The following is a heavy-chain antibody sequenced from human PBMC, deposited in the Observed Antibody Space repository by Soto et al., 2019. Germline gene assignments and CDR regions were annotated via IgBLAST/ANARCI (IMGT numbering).Heavy chain of an antibody. CDR1: GGTFSSYA. J-gene: IGHJ6*02. V-gene: IGHV1-69*13. Sequence: GASVKVSCKASGGTFSSYAISWVRQAPGQGLEWMGGIIPIFGTANYAQKFQGRVTITADESTSTAYMELSSLRSEDTAVYYCAMKSSRSRRDYYYYGMDVWGQGTTVTVSS. CDR2: IIPIFGTA. CDR3: AMKSSRSRRDYYYYGMDV. D-gene: IGHD4-17*01.